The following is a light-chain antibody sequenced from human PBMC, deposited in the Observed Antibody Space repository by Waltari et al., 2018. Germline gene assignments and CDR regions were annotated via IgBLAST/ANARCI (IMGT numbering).Light chain of an antibody. Sequence: EIVLTQSPGTLSLSPGERATLSCRASQSVSSSYLAWYQQKPGQAPRLLIYGASRRAPRIPDRFSGSGSVTDFTLTISRLEPEDFAVYYCHPYGSSLGYTFGPGPKLEI. J-gene: IGKJ2*01. V-gene: IGKV3-20*01. CDR1: QSVSSSY. CDR2: GAS. CDR3: HPYGSSLGYT.